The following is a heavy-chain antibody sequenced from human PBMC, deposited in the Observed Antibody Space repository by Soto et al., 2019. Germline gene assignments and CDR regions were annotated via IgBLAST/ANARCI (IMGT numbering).Heavy chain of an antibody. CDR3: ARGDPDYYDSSGYYPDY. Sequence: GGSLRLSCAASGFTFSSYAMHWVRQAPGKGLGWVAVISHDGSNKYYADSVKGRFTISRDNSKNTLYLQMNSLRAEDTAVYYCARGDPDYYDSSGYYPDYWGQGTLVTVSS. D-gene: IGHD3-22*01. V-gene: IGHV3-30-3*01. CDR1: GFTFSSYA. J-gene: IGHJ4*02. CDR2: ISHDGSNK.